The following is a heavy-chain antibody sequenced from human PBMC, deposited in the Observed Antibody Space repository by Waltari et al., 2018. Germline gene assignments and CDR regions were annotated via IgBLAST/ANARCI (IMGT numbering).Heavy chain of an antibody. V-gene: IGHV4-39*01. CDR2: VDYSGSI. D-gene: IGHD3-10*01. CDR3: ARLVGTMVRGVRTRIDS. CDR1: GDSISRGTPY. Sequence: QPHLQESGPGLVNPSETLSLTCNVSGDSISRGTPYWGWIRQPPGRRLAWIGTVDYSGSIYYNPFLKNRITVSVDTAKNQFSLKMTYGTAADTAIYYCARLVGTMVRGVRTRIDSWGRGIWVTVSS. J-gene: IGHJ5*01.